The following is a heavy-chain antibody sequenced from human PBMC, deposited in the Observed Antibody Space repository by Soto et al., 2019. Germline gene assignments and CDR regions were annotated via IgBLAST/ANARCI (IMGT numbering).Heavy chain of an antibody. V-gene: IGHV4-4*07. D-gene: IGHD3-9*01. CDR3: ARVGERWQYFDWFYYFDS. Sequence: PSETLSVTCTVSIDSITTYYWSWIRQPAGKGLEWIGRIDTSGNTNYNPSLKSRVTMSVDTSKKQFSLKLTSVTAADTAVYYCARVGERWQYFDWFYYFDSWGQGALVTVSS. J-gene: IGHJ4*02. CDR2: IDTSGNT. CDR1: IDSITTYY.